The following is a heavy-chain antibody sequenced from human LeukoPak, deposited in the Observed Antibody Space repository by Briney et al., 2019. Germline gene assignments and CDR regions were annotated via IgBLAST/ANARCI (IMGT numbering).Heavy chain of an antibody. Sequence: ASVKVSCKASGGTFSSYAISWVRQAPGLGLEWMGGIIPIFGTANYAQKFQGRVTITADESTSTAYMELSSLRSEDTAVYYCARSIAVAGTFDYWGQGTLVTVSS. V-gene: IGHV1-69*13. J-gene: IGHJ4*02. D-gene: IGHD6-19*01. CDR3: ARSIAVAGTFDY. CDR1: GGTFSSYA. CDR2: IIPIFGTA.